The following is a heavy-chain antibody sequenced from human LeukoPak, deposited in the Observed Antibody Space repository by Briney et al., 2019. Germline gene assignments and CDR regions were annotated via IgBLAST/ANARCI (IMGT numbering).Heavy chain of an antibody. V-gene: IGHV3-43*02. CDR1: GFTFDDYA. J-gene: IGHJ4*02. CDR3: AKTSSGWYRFDY. Sequence: GGSLRLSCAASGFTFDDYAIHWVRQIPGKWLEWVSLISGDGGITKYADSVKGRFTISRDNSKNSLYLQINSLRIEDTALYYCAKTSSGWYRFDYWGQGTLVTVSS. CDR2: ISGDGGIT. D-gene: IGHD6-19*01.